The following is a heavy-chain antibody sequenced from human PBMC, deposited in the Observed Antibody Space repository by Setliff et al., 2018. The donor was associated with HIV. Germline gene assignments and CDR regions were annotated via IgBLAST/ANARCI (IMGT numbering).Heavy chain of an antibody. CDR1: GGSSRNYA. D-gene: IGHD3-22*01. J-gene: IGHJ3*01. CDR3: AREEYDRDF. Sequence: SVKVSCKASGGSSRNYAISWVRQAPGQGLEWMGGIIPLLGTANYAQRFQGRVTIIADESTSTAYMELTSLRSEDTAVYYCAREEYDRDFWGQGSKVTVSS. CDR2: IIPLLGTA. V-gene: IGHV1-69*13.